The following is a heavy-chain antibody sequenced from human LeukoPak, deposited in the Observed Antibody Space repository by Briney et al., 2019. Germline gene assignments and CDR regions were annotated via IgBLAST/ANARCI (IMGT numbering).Heavy chain of an antibody. CDR2: ISYDGSKT. J-gene: IGHJ4*02. Sequence: GGSLRLSCAASGFTFSSSAMHWVRQAPGKGLEWVAVISYDGSKTSYADSVKGRFTISRDDSRNTLFLQMDSLRTGDTAVYYCARDTGRSGTYFSYWGQGTLVTVSS. V-gene: IGHV3-30*04. CDR1: GFTFSSSA. CDR3: ARDTGRSGTYFSY. D-gene: IGHD3-10*01.